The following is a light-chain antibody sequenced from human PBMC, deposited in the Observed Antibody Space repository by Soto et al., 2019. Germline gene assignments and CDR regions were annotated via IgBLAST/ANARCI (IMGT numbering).Light chain of an antibody. J-gene: IGLJ3*02. CDR1: SSNIGRNY. V-gene: IGLV1-51*01. CDR2: DNI. Sequence: QAVVTQPPSVSAAPGQKVTISCSGNSSNIGRNYVAWYQQFPGTPPKLLIYDNIVRLLGTPDRFSGSRSGTSATLGITGLQTGDEGDYFCATWDVSAGWVFGGGTKVTVL. CDR3: ATWDVSAGWV.